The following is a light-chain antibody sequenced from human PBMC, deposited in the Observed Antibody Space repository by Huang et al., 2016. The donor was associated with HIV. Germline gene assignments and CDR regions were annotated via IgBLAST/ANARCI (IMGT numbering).Light chain of an antibody. Sequence: DIQMTQSQSSLPASVGDRVTITCRASQSIHNYLNWYQQKPGKAPNLLIYTASSLQSGVPSRFSGSGSGTDFTLTISCLQPEDFATYYCQQSYNTPRTFGQGTKVEIK. CDR2: TAS. CDR1: QSIHNY. CDR3: QQSYNTPRT. J-gene: IGKJ1*01. V-gene: IGKV1-39*01.